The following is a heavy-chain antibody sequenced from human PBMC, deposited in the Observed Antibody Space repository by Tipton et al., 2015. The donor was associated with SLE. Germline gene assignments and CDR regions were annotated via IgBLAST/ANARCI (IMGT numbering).Heavy chain of an antibody. CDR2: INHGRST. V-gene: IGHV4-34*01. CDR1: GGSFSGYY. J-gene: IGHJ3*02. D-gene: IGHD3-3*01. Sequence: TLSLTCAVYGGSFSGYYWTWIRQPPGKVLEWIGEINHGRSTNYNPSLKSRVTISVDTSKNQFSLKLSSVTAADTAVYYCARGGRIAIFGVATDGPFDIWGQGTMVTVSS. CDR3: ARGGRIAIFGVATDGPFDI.